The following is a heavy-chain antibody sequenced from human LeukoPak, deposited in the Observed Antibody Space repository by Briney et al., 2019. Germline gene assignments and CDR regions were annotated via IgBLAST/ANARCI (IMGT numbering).Heavy chain of an antibody. CDR2: INPNRDGT. D-gene: IGHD1-26*01. Sequence: ASVKVSCQASGYTFTDYYMHWVRQAPGQGREWMGWINPNRDGTNYAQKFQGRVTMTRETSISTAYMELSRLRSDDTAVYYCARDDWELRGAFVYRGQGTLVTVSS. V-gene: IGHV1-2*02. CDR1: GYTFTDYY. J-gene: IGHJ4*02. CDR3: ARDDWELRGAFVY.